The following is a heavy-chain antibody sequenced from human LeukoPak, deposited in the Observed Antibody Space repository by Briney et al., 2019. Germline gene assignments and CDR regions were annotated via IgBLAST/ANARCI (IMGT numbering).Heavy chain of an antibody. Sequence: PSETLSLTCAVYGGSFSGYYWSWTRQPPGKGLEWIGEINHSRSTNYNPSLKSRVTISVDTSKNQFSLKLSSVTAADTAVYYCARVGYSGYVGDYWGQGTLVTVSS. CDR1: GGSFSGYY. V-gene: IGHV4-34*01. CDR3: ARVGYSGYVGDY. CDR2: INHSRST. J-gene: IGHJ4*02. D-gene: IGHD5-12*01.